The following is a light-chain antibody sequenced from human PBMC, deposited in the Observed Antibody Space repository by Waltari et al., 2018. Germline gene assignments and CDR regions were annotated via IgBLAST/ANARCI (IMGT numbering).Light chain of an antibody. CDR3: HQYYNTPYS. CDR1: RTVLYDSNHKNY. J-gene: IGKJ2*03. Sequence: DIVMNQSPDSLAVSLGERATINCKASRTVLYDSNHKNYLAWYQQKPGQPPNLLIYWASTRKSGVPDRFSGSGSGTDFTLTISTLQAEDVAVYYCHQYYNTPYSYGQGTKLEIK. V-gene: IGKV4-1*01. CDR2: WAS.